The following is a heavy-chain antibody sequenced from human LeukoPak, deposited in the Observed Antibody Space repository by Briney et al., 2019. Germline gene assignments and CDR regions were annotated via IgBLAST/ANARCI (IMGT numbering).Heavy chain of an antibody. J-gene: IGHJ6*03. CDR2: IIPIFGTA. Sequence: ASVKVSCKASGGTFSSYAISWVRQAPGQGLEWMGGIIPIFGTANYAQKFQGRVTITADKSTSTAYMELSSLRSEDTAVYYCARGDMVRGLYYMDVWGRGTTVTVSS. D-gene: IGHD3-10*01. V-gene: IGHV1-69*06. CDR3: ARGDMVRGLYYMDV. CDR1: GGTFSSYA.